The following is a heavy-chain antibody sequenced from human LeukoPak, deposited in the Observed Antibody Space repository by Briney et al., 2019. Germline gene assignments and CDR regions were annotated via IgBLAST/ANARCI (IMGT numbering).Heavy chain of an antibody. V-gene: IGHV6-1*01. Sequence: SQTLSLTCAISGDSVSSNSAAWNWIRQSPSRGLEWLGRTYYRSKWYNDYAVSVKSRITINPDTSKNQFSLQLNSVTPEDTAVYYCARVGSPPPEATPTVQLERRGWFDPWGQGTLVTVSS. CDR2: TYYRSKWYN. CDR1: GDSVSSNSAA. J-gene: IGHJ5*02. D-gene: IGHD1-1*01. CDR3: ARVGSPPPEATPTVQLERRGWFDP.